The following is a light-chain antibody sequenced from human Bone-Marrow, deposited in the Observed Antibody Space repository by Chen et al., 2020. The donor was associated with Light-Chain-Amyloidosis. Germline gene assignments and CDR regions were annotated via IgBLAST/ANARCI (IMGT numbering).Light chain of an antibody. CDR3: QVWDRSSDRPV. Sequence: SYVLTQPSSVSVAPGQTATIACGGNNIGSTSVHWSQHTPGQAPLLVVYDYSDRPSGLPERLSGSNSGNTATLTSSRVEAGDEADYYCQVWDRSSDRPVFGGGTKLTVL. CDR1: NIGSTS. V-gene: IGLV3-21*02. CDR2: DYS. J-gene: IGLJ3*02.